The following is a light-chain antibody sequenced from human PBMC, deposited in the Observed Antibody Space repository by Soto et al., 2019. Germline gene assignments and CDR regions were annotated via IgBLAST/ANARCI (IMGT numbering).Light chain of an antibody. J-gene: IGKJ5*01. V-gene: IGKV3-20*01. CDR2: GAS. Sequence: EIVLTHSPGTLSLSPGERATLSFSSSQSVSSSYLAWYQQKPGQAPRPLIYGASSRATGIPDRFIGSGSGTDFTLTISRLEPEDFAVYYCQQYGSSPSITFGQGTRLEIK. CDR1: QSVSSSY. CDR3: QQYGSSPSIT.